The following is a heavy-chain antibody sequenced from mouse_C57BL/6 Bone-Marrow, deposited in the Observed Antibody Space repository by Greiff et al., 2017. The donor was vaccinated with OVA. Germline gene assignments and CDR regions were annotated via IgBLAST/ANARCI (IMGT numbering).Heavy chain of an antibody. V-gene: IGHV14-4*01. J-gene: IGHJ3*01. D-gene: IGHD2-3*01. CDR2: IDPENGDT. CDR3: TTLDGYLFAY. CDR1: GFNIKDDY. Sequence: QLQQSGAELVRPGASVKLSCTASGFNIKDDYMHWVKQRPEQGLEWIGWIDPENGDTEYASKFQGKATITADTSSNTAYLQLSSLTSEDTAVYYCTTLDGYLFAYWGQGTLVTVSA.